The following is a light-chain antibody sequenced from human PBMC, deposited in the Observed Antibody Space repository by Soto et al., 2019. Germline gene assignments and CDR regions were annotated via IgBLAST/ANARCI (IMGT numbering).Light chain of an antibody. CDR3: CSCAGSKTVAI. V-gene: IGLV2-11*01. Sequence: QSALTQPRSVSGSPGQSVTISCTGTSSDVGAYDYVSWYQQHPGRAPKLIIYDVAKRPSGVPDRFSGSKSGNTASLTISGLQGEDEADYYCCSCAGSKTVAIFGGGTKVTVL. CDR2: DVA. CDR1: SSDVGAYDY. J-gene: IGLJ2*01.